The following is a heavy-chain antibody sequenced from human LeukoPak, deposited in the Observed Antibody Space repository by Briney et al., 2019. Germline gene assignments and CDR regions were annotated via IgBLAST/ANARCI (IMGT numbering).Heavy chain of an antibody. D-gene: IGHD3-22*01. J-gene: IGHJ5*02. CDR1: GYPFSSYC. Sequence: ASVKVSCKASGYPFSSYCISWVRQASGQGLQWKGWISVYNGITNYAQMLQGRVTMTIDTSTSTAYMELRSLRSDDTAVYYCARGEIDSSGYYAHYNWFDPWGQGTLVTVSS. CDR3: ARGEIDSSGYYAHYNWFDP. V-gene: IGHV1-18*01. CDR2: ISVYNGIT.